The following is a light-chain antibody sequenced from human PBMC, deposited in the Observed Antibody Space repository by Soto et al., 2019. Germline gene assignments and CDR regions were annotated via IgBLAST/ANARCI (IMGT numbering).Light chain of an antibody. CDR2: AAS. CDR1: QGISNY. V-gene: IGKV1-27*01. J-gene: IGKJ1*01. Sequence: DIQMTQSPSSLSASVGDRVTITCRASQGISNYLAWYQQKPGRVPKLLIYAASTLQSGVPSRFGGSGSGTDVTLTISSLQPEDVAAYVCQKYNSALWTFGQGTKVEIK. CDR3: QKYNSALWT.